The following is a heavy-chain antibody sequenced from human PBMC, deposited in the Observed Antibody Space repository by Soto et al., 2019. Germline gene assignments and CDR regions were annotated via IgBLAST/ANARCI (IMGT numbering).Heavy chain of an antibody. V-gene: IGHV4-59*08. CDR2: IQYNGYS. J-gene: IGHJ6*02. CDR3: ARHGFGSLHGLVDV. CDR1: GGSITNYY. D-gene: IGHD3-10*01. Sequence: QVQLQESGPGLVKPSETLSLTCTVSGGSITNYYCSWFRQPPGKGLEWIGYIQYNGYSAYNLSLKRQITMSMDTPTTQFSLMLESVTATDTAVYYCARHGFGSLHGLVDVWGQGTTVIVSS.